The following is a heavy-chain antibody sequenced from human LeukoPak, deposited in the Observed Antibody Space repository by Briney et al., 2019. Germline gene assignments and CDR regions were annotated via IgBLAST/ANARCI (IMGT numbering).Heavy chain of an antibody. J-gene: IGHJ4*02. Sequence: SETLSLTCAVYGGSFSGYYWSWIRQPPGKGLEWIGEINHSGSTNYNPSLKSRVTISVDTSKNQFSLKLSSVTAADTAVYYCARSSSGWYGGKFGHWGQGTLVTVSS. CDR2: INHSGST. CDR1: GGSFSGYY. CDR3: ARSSSGWYGGKFGH. V-gene: IGHV4-34*01. D-gene: IGHD6-19*01.